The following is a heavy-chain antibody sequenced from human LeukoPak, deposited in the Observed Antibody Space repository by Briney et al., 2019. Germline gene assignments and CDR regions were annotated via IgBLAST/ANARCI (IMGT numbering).Heavy chain of an antibody. V-gene: IGHV3-23*01. J-gene: IGHJ4*02. CDR1: GFTFSSYA. D-gene: IGHD4-17*01. Sequence: GGSLRLSCAASGFTFSSYAMSWVRQAPGKGLEWVSAISGSGSSTYYADSVKGRFTISRDSSKNTLYLQMNSLRADDTAVYYCTRDPTVTTSDCWGQGTLVTVDS. CDR3: TRDPTVTTSDC. CDR2: ISGSGSST.